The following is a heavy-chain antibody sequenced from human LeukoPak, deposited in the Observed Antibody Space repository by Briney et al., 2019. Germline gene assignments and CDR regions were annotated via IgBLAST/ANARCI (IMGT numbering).Heavy chain of an antibody. CDR3: ARGDAFSGDH. CDR1: GFSFTTFL. Sequence: PGGSLRLSCAVSGFSFTTFLMSWGREAPGRGLGRVANIHPEGNEKYHVESVKGAVSTSRDNTKNLLFLQMNGLRVEDTTVYYCARGDAFSGDHWGQGTLVTVSS. CDR2: IHPEGNEK. V-gene: IGHV3-7*04. J-gene: IGHJ4*02.